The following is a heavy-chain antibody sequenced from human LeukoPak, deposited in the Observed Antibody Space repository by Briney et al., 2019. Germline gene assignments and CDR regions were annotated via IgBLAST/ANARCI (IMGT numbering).Heavy chain of an antibody. J-gene: IGHJ6*03. Sequence: PSETLSLACAVYGGSFSGYYWSWIRQPPGKGPEWIGEINHSGSTNYNPSLKSRVTISVDTSKNQFSLKLSSVTAADTAVYYCARARAGYSFYYYYYMDVWGKGTTVTVSS. CDR1: GGSFSGYY. CDR3: ARARAGYSFYYYYYMDV. CDR2: INHSGST. D-gene: IGHD3-9*01. V-gene: IGHV4-34*01.